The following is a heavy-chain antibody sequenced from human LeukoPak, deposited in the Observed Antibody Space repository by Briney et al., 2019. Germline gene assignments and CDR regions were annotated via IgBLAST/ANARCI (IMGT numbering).Heavy chain of an antibody. CDR1: GFTFSSYS. D-gene: IGHD2-2*01. J-gene: IGHJ4*02. V-gene: IGHV3-21*01. CDR3: ARYYCSSTSCYGADY. Sequence: NPGGSLRLSCAASGFTFSSYSMNWVRQAPGKGLEWVSSISSSSSYIYYADSVKGRFTISRDNAKNSLYLQMNSPRAEDTAVYYCARYYCSSTSCYGADYWGQGTLVTVSS. CDR2: ISSSSSYI.